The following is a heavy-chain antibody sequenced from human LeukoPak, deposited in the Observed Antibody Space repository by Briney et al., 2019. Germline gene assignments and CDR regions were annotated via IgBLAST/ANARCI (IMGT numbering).Heavy chain of an antibody. Sequence: GGSLRLSCAASGFTFSSYWMSWVRQAPGKGLEWVGNIKEDGSEKYYVDSVKGRFTISRDNAKNSLYLQMNSLRAEDTAVYYCAREITWELTPIWGQGTMVTVSS. CDR2: IKEDGSEK. CDR1: GFTFSSYW. V-gene: IGHV3-7*01. CDR3: AREITWELTPI. D-gene: IGHD3-10*01. J-gene: IGHJ3*02.